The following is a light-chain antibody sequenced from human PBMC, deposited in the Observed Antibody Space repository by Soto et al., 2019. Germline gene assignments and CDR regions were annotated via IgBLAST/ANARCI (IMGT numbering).Light chain of an antibody. CDR3: QQSYSTPYT. CDR2: PIS. J-gene: IGKJ2*01. V-gene: IGKV1-39*01. Sequence: IQMTQSPSSLSASVGDRVTITCRASQRIVTYLSWYQQRTGRAPKILISPISTLQRGYPSRFSGSGSGTDYTLTITGLQPEDFATDYCQQSYSTPYTFGQGNKLEIK. CDR1: QRIVTY.